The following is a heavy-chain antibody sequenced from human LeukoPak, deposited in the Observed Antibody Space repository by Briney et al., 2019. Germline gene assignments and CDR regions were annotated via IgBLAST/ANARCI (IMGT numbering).Heavy chain of an antibody. D-gene: IGHD3-22*01. V-gene: IGHV3-23*01. Sequence: PGGSLRLSCAASVFTFSSYAMSWVRQAPGKGLEWVSAISGSGGSTYYADSVKGRFTISRDNSKNTLYLQMNSLRAEDTAVYYCAKDSRGYYYDSSGGRYFDYWGQGTLVTVSS. CDR2: ISGSGGST. J-gene: IGHJ4*02. CDR3: AKDSRGYYYDSSGGRYFDY. CDR1: VFTFSSYA.